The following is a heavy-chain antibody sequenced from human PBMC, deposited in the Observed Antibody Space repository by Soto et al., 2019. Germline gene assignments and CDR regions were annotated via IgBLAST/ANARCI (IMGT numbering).Heavy chain of an antibody. CDR3: ARVWFVGEIFPHWFDP. CDR2: IYHSGIT. D-gene: IGHD3-10*01. CDR1: GDSISSGDYY. J-gene: IGHJ5*02. V-gene: IGHV4-31*03. Sequence: QVQLQESGPGLVKPSQTLSLTCSVSGDSISSGDYYWSWIRQHPGKGLEWIGYIYHSGITYFNPSLNSRVTISVDTSRNHSALNLRSVTAADTAVYDCARVWFVGEIFPHWFDPWGQGSLVTVSS.